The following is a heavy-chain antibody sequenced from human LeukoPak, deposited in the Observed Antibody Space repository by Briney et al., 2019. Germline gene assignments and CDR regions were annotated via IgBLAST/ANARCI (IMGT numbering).Heavy chain of an antibody. D-gene: IGHD3-10*01. J-gene: IGHJ4*02. Sequence: GGSLRLSCAASGFTFSTYTISWVRKAPGKGLEWVSSISGSGSGTYYADSVQGRFTISRDNSQNTVYLQMSSLRAEDTAVYFCAKVWGGFDYWGLGTLVTVSS. CDR1: GFTFSTYT. CDR2: ISGSGSGT. CDR3: AKVWGGFDY. V-gene: IGHV3-23*01.